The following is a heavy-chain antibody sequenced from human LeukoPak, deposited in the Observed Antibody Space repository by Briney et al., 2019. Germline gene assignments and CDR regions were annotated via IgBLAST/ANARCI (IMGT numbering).Heavy chain of an antibody. CDR2: IKQDGSEK. J-gene: IGHJ6*04. V-gene: IGHV3-7*03. CDR1: GFTFSSYW. Sequence: QAGGSLRLSCAASGFTFSSYWMSWVRQAPGKGLEWVANIKQDGSEKYYMDSVKGRFTISRDNAKNSLYLQMNSLRAEDTAVYYCARDPYGDYYYGMDVWGKGTTVTVSS. CDR3: ARDPYGDYYYGMDV. D-gene: IGHD4-17*01.